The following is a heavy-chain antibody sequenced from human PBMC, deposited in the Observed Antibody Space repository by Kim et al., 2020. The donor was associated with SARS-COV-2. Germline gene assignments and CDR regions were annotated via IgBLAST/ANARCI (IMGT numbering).Heavy chain of an antibody. D-gene: IGHD6-6*01. Sequence: KGRFTISRDNSKNTLYLQMNSLRAEDTAVYYCAKDFLVPSSSFHDDAFDIWGQGTMVTVSS. J-gene: IGHJ3*02. CDR3: AKDFLVPSSSFHDDAFDI. V-gene: IGHV3-30*02.